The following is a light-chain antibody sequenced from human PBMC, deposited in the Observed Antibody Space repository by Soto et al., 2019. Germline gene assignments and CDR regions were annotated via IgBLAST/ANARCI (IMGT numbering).Light chain of an antibody. V-gene: IGLV1-44*01. CDR2: VND. Sequence: QSVLTQPPSASRTPGQRVTISCFGGSSTMGTNTVGWYQQLPGAAPKVLIYVNDKRPSGVPDRFSGSNSGTSASLTISGLQSEDEADYYCVAWDDNLDAHVFGTGTKVTV. CDR1: SSTMGTNT. CDR3: VAWDDNLDAHV. J-gene: IGLJ1*01.